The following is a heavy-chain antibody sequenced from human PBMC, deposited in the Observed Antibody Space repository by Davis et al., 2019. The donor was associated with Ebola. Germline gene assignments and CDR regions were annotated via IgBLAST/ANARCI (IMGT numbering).Heavy chain of an antibody. V-gene: IGHV3-48*02. CDR3: ARDAHGDSVFYYSGMDV. CDR2: ISSSGSII. CDR1: GFTFSSYS. D-gene: IGHD4-17*01. J-gene: IGHJ6*02. Sequence: GESLKISCAASGFTFSSYSTNWVRQAPGKGLEWVSFISSSGSIIKYADSVKGRFTISRDNAKNSLYLQMNSLRDEDTAVYFCARDAHGDSVFYYSGMDVWGQGTTVTVSS.